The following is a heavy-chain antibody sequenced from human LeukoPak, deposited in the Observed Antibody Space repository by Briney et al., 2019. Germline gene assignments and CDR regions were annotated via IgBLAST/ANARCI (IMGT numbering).Heavy chain of an antibody. Sequence: SETLSLTCAVYGGSFSGYYWSWIRQPPGKGLEWIGEINHSGSTNYNTSLKSRVTISVDTSKNQFSLKLSSVTAADTAVYYCARRPGYFDYWGQGTLVTVSS. D-gene: IGHD6-13*01. J-gene: IGHJ4*02. CDR3: ARRPGYFDY. CDR2: INHSGST. V-gene: IGHV4-34*01. CDR1: GGSFSGYY.